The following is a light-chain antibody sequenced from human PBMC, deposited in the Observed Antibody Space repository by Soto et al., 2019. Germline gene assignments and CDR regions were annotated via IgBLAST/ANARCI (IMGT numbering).Light chain of an antibody. J-gene: IGLJ7*01. V-gene: IGLV1-44*01. CDR2: GSN. CDR1: SSNIGSNP. CDR3: AVWDDSLDGAV. Sequence: QSVLTQPPSASGTPGQRITISCSGSSSNIGSNPVNWYQQFPGMAPKLVIYGSNQRPSGVPDRFSGSKSGTSASLAIIGLQSEDEADYFCAVWDDSLDGAVFGGGTQLTVL.